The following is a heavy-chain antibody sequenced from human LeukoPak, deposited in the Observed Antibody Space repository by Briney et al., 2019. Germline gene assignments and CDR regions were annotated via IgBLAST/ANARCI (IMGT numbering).Heavy chain of an antibody. CDR3: ARLVGTASYYFDY. CDR1: GGSISSSSYY. V-gene: IGHV4-39*01. Sequence: SETLSLTCTVSGGSISSSSYYWAWIRQPPGKGLEWIGSTYYSGSTYHNPPLKSRVTISVDTSKNQFSLKLSSVTAADTAVYYCARLVGTASYYFDYWGQGTLVTVSS. CDR2: TYYSGST. D-gene: IGHD6-19*01. J-gene: IGHJ4*02.